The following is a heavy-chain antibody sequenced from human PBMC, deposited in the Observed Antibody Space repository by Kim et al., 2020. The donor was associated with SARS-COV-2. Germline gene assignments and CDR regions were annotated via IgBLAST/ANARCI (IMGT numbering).Heavy chain of an antibody. J-gene: IGHJ4*02. CDR2: ISGSGGST. D-gene: IGHD6-13*01. V-gene: IGHV3-23*01. Sequence: GGSLRLSCAASGFTFSSYAMSWVRQAPGKGLEWVSAISGSGGSTYYADSVKGRFTISRDNSKITLYLQMNSLRAEDTAVYYCAKDLYSSSWYAYWGQGTLVTVSS. CDR1: GFTFSSYA. CDR3: AKDLYSSSWYAY.